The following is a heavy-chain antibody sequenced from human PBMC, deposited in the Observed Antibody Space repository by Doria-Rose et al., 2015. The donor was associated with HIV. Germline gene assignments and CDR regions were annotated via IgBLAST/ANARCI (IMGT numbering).Heavy chain of an antibody. CDR2: IYSSGST. J-gene: IGHJ6*03. CDR1: GGSISSYY. D-gene: IGHD3-10*01. V-gene: IGHV4-4*09. CDR3: ARFRPSRGIYYSLDV. Sequence: QVQLQESGPGLVKPAETLSLTCTVSGGSISSYYWNWIRQPPGKGLEWIGYIYSSGSTHYNSSLKSRVTISIDTSNNQFPLKRSPVTAADTAVYYCARFRPSRGIYYSLDVWGKGTTVTVSS.